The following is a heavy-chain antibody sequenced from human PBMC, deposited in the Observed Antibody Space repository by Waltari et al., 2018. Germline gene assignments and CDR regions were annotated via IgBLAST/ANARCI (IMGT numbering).Heavy chain of an antibody. Sequence: EVQLLESGGGLVQPGGSLRLSCAASGFTFSSYAMSWVRQAPGRGLEWVSAISGSGGSTYYADSVKGRFTISRDNSKNTLYLQMNSLRAEDTAVYYCAKDQTLRYFDWLLESYFQHWGQGTLVTVSS. CDR3: AKDQTLRYFDWLLESYFQH. D-gene: IGHD3-9*01. CDR1: GFTFSSYA. CDR2: ISGSGGST. V-gene: IGHV3-23*01. J-gene: IGHJ1*01.